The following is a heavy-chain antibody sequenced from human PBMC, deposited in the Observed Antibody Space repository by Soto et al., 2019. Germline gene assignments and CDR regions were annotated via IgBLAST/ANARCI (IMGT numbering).Heavy chain of an antibody. CDR1: GFSFSSYA. V-gene: IGHV3-23*01. D-gene: IGHD3-3*01. Sequence: GGSLRLSCATSGFSFSSYAMSWVRHAPGKGLEWVSLISGSASATHYADSVKGRFTISRDNSKRTVYLQLNSLRAEDTAVYYRATGMANTVFGVDTLLGFWGRRSLGTVSS. CDR2: ISGSASAT. J-gene: IGHJ1*01. CDR3: ATGMANTVFGVDTLLGF.